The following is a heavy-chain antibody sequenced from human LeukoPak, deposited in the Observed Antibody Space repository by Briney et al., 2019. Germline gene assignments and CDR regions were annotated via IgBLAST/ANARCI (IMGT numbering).Heavy chain of an antibody. CDR3: ARVGYCSGGSCYSYLPDY. Sequence: ASVKVSCKAPGYTFTGYYMHWVRQAPGQGLEWMGWINPNSGGTNYAQKFQGRVTMTRDTSISTAYMELSRLRSDDTAVYYCARVGYCSGGSCYSYLPDYWGQGTLVTVSS. D-gene: IGHD2-15*01. CDR2: INPNSGGT. V-gene: IGHV1-2*02. J-gene: IGHJ4*02. CDR1: GYTFTGYY.